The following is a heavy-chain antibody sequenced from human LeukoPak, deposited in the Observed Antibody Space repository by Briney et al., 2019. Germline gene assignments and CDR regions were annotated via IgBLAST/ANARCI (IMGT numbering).Heavy chain of an antibody. D-gene: IGHD2-2*01. J-gene: IGHJ6*03. V-gene: IGHV3-7*01. CDR1: GVSFGSYW. Sequence: GGSLGLSCAASGVSFGSYWMTWGRQAPGKGLEWVANIKQDGSEKYYVDSVKGRFTISRDNTENSLYLQMNSLRAEDTAVYYCARVYQLLWSFNYYYYMDVWGKGTTVTVSS. CDR2: IKQDGSEK. CDR3: ARVYQLLWSFNYYYYMDV.